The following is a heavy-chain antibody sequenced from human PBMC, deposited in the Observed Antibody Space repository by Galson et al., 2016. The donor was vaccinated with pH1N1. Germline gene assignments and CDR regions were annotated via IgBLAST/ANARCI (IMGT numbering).Heavy chain of an antibody. V-gene: IGHV3-7*01. Sequence: SLRLSCAASGFTFSTYWMHWVRQAPGKGLEWVANIRQDGSEKYYVDSVKGRFTISRDNAKNSLYLQMNSRVLGSQAVYYCARRYFDLWGRGTLVTVSS. CDR2: IRQDGSEK. CDR3: ARRYFDL. CDR1: GFTFSTYW. J-gene: IGHJ2*01.